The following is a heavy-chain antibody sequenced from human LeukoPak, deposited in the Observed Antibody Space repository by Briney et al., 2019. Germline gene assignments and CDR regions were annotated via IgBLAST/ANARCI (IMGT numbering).Heavy chain of an antibody. V-gene: IGHV5-51*01. Sequence: GESLKISCKGSGYSFTNYWIGWVRQMPGKGLEWMGIIYPGDSDTRYTPSFQGQVTFSVDRYISTAYLQWSSLKASDTAMYYCARGGYSYGHDAFDIWGQGTMVTVSS. J-gene: IGHJ3*02. CDR3: ARGGYSYGHDAFDI. CDR2: IYPGDSDT. D-gene: IGHD5-18*01. CDR1: GYSFTNYW.